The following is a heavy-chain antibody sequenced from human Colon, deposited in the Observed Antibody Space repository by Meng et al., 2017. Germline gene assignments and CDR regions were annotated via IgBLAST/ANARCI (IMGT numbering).Heavy chain of an antibody. CDR1: GFTFSDHY. J-gene: IGHJ4*02. CDR3: ARDLAGVRGLGY. CDR2: IRNKANSYTT. Sequence: GESLKISCAASGFTFSDHYMDWVRQAPGKGLEWAGRIRNKANSYTTEYAASVKGRFTISRDDSKNSLYLQMNSLKTEDTAVYYCARDLAGVRGLGYWGQGKLVNGAS. V-gene: IGHV3-72*01. D-gene: IGHD6-19*01.